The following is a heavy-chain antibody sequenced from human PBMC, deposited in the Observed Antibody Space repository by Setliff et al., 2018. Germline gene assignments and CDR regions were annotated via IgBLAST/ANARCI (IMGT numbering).Heavy chain of an antibody. J-gene: IGHJ4*02. D-gene: IGHD3-10*01. CDR3: ARSESCGSSHCSPYDY. V-gene: IGHV3-21*01. Sequence: LRLSCAASGFTFSSYSMNWVRQAPGKGLEWVSSISSDGRYIYYADSLKGRFTISRDNAKNSLYLQMNSLRAEDTAVYFCARSESCGSSHCSPYDYWGQGALVTVSS. CDR2: ISSDGRYI. CDR1: GFTFSSYS.